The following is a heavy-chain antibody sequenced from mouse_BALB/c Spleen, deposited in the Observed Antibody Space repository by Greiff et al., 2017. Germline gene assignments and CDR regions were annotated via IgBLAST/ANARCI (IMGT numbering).Heavy chain of an antibody. J-gene: IGHJ4*01. Sequence: VQLQQSGGDLVKPGGSLKLSCAASGFTFSSYGMSWVRQTPDKRLEWVATISSGGSYTYYPDSVKGRFTISRDNAKNTLYLQMSSLKSEDTAMYYCARLDGNYNYYAMDYWGQGTSVTVSS. CDR2: ISSGGSYT. CDR1: GFTFSSYG. D-gene: IGHD2-1*01. CDR3: ARLDGNYNYYAMDY. V-gene: IGHV5-6*01.